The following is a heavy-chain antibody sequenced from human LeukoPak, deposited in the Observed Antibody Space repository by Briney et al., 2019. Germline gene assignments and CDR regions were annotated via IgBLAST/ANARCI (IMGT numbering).Heavy chain of an antibody. CDR3: ARDLWPEVVGDPNWFDP. D-gene: IGHD2-15*01. J-gene: IGHJ5*02. Sequence: SQTLSLTCAVSGGSLSSGGYSWSWIRQPAGKGLEWIGRIYTSGSTNYNPSLKSRVAMSVDTSKNQFSLKLSSVTAADTAVYYCARDLWPEVVGDPNWFDPWGQGTLVTVSS. V-gene: IGHV4-61*02. CDR2: IYTSGST. CDR1: GGSLSSGGYS.